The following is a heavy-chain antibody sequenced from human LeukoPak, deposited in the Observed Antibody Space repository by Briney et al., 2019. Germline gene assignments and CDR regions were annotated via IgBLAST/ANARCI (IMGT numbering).Heavy chain of an antibody. V-gene: IGHV3-66*01. J-gene: IGHJ3*02. Sequence: GGSLRLSCAASGFTVSSNYMSWVRQAPGKGLEWVSVIYSGGSTYYADSVKGRFTISRDNSKNTLYLQMNSLRAEDTAVYYRAKNYCSSTSCYAAAFDIWGQGTMVTVSS. CDR1: GFTVSSNY. D-gene: IGHD2-2*01. CDR2: IYSGGST. CDR3: AKNYCSSTSCYAAAFDI.